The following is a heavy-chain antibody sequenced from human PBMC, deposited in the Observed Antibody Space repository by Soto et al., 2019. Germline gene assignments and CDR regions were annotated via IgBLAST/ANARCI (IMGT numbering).Heavy chain of an antibody. CDR2: ISGSGGST. J-gene: IGHJ4*02. V-gene: IGHV3-23*01. CDR1: GFTFSSYA. D-gene: IGHD2-15*01. CDR3: ATRQHIVVVVDAPSVAY. Sequence: GGSLRLSCAASGFTFSSYAMSWVRQAPGKGLEWVSAISGSGGSTYYADSVKGRFTISRDNSKNTLYLQMNSLRAEDTAFFYCATRQHIVVVVDAPSVAYWGQGTLVTVS.